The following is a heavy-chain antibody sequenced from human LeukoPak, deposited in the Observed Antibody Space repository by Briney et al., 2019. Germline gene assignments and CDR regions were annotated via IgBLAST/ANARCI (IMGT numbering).Heavy chain of an antibody. J-gene: IGHJ4*02. CDR2: IVPIFATA. Sequence: PLRLSCKASVGTFTTYAISWVRRAAGHGLEWMGRIVPIFATANYAQKSQGRVTITTDQSTSTAYTELSSLRSEGTAVYYRACSASVIAARSMYYWARGTLVTVSS. CDR1: VGTFTTYA. D-gene: IGHD6-6*01. V-gene: IGHV1-69*05. CDR3: ACSASVIAARSMYY.